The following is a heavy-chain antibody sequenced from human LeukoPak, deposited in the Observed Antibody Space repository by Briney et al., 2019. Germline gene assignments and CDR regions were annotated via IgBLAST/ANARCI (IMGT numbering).Heavy chain of an antibody. V-gene: IGHV4-59*01. D-gene: IGHD3-10*01. J-gene: IGHJ4*02. CDR3: ARGRGVRGGNFDY. CDR2: IYYSGST. CDR1: GGSLSNYY. Sequence: SETLSLTCTVSGGSLSNYYWSWIRQPPGKGLEWIGYIYYSGSTNYNPSLKSRVTISVDTSKNQFSLKLSSVAAADTAVYYCARGRGVRGGNFDYWGQGTLVTVSS.